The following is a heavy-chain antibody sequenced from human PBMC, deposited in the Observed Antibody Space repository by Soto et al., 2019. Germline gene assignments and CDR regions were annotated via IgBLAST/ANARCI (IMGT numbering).Heavy chain of an antibody. Sequence: YWISWVRQMPGKGLEWMGRIDPSDSYTNYSPSFQGHVTISADKSISTAYLQWSSLKASDTAMYYCARSTLVGDAFDIWGQGTMVTVSS. D-gene: IGHD3-10*01. CDR2: IDPSDSYT. CDR1: YW. CDR3: ARSTLVGDAFDI. V-gene: IGHV5-10-1*01. J-gene: IGHJ3*02.